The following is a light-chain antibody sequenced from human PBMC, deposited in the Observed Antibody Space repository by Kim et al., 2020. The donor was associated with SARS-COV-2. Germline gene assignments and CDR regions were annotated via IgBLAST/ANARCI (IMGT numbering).Light chain of an antibody. V-gene: IGLV3-1*01. Sequence: VSPGQTASITCSGDKLGDKYACWYQLKTGQSPLLVIYQDTMRPSGIPERFSASNSGNTATLTISGTQAVDEADYYCQAWDTSLGVVFGGGTQLTVL. J-gene: IGLJ2*01. CDR3: QAWDTSLGVV. CDR2: QDT. CDR1: KLGDKY.